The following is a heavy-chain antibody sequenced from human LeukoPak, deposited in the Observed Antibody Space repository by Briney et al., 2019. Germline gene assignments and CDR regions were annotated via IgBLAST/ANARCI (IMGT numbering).Heavy chain of an antibody. V-gene: IGHV3-7*01. D-gene: IGHD3-16*01. CDR1: GFTFSDSW. Sequence: GGSLRLSCAASGFTFSDSWVSWVRQASGKGLEWVANMNQDGSAKDYVDSVKGRFTISRDNARNSLYLQMSSLRAEDTAVYYCATYTHWVAGDVWGQGTTVTVSS. CDR3: ATYTHWVAGDV. CDR2: MNQDGSAK. J-gene: IGHJ6*02.